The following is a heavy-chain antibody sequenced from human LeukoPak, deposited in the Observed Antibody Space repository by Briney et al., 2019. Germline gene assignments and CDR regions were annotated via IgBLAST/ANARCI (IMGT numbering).Heavy chain of an antibody. J-gene: IGHJ5*02. V-gene: IGHV1-24*01. CDR2: FDPEHGET. D-gene: IGHD1-26*01. CDR1: GYTLTELS. CDR3: ARDNSVGDNAWWFDP. Sequence: ASVKVSCKVFGYTLTELSVHWVRQAPGKGLEWMGGFDPEHGETIHAQKFQGRVTMTRDMSTSTDCMELSSLRSEDTAIYYCARDNSVGDNAWWFDPWGQGTLVTVSS.